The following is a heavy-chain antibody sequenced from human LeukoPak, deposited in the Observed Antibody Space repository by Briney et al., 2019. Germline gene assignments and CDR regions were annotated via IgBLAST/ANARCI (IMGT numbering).Heavy chain of an antibody. CDR1: GFTFSSYA. Sequence: GGSLRLSCSASGFTFSSYAMHWVCQAPGKGLEYVSAISSNGGSTYYADSVTGRFTISRDNSKNTVYLQMNSLRADDTAVYYCAKAEILTGYYPPYYFDSWGQGTLVTVSS. J-gene: IGHJ4*02. CDR2: ISSNGGST. D-gene: IGHD3-9*01. V-gene: IGHV3-64*04. CDR3: AKAEILTGYYPPYYFDS.